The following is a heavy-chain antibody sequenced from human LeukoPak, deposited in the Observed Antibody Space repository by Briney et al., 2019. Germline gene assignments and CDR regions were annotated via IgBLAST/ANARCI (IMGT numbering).Heavy chain of an antibody. CDR3: ASQTYYDFWSGYYYYYMDV. V-gene: IGHV3-7*01. CDR2: IKQDGSEK. Sequence: PGGSLRLSCAASGFTFSSYWMGWVRQAPGKGLEWVANIKQDGSEKYYVDSVKGRFTISRDNAKNSLYLQMNSLRAEDTAVYYCASQTYYDFWSGYYYYYMDVWGKGTTVTVSS. J-gene: IGHJ6*03. D-gene: IGHD3-3*01. CDR1: GFTFSSYW.